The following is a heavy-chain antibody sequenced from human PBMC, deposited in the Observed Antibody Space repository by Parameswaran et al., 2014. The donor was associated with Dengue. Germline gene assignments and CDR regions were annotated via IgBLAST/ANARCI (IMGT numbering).Heavy chain of an antibody. CDR2: IIPILGIA. D-gene: IGHD6-6*01. J-gene: IGHJ4*02. CDR3: ARDTGYSSSSDY. V-gene: IGHV1-69*04. Sequence: WVRQAPGQGLEWMGRIIPILGIANYAQKFQGRVTITADKSMSTAYMELSSLRSEDTAVYYCARDTGYSSSSDYWGQGTLVTVSS.